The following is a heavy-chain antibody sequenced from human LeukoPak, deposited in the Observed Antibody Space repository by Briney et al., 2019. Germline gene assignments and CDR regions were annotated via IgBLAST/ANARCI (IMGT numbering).Heavy chain of an antibody. V-gene: IGHV4-31*03. J-gene: IGHJ4*02. CDR1: AGSISSGGYY. D-gene: IGHD4-17*01. CDR2: TYYSGST. Sequence: SETLSLICSVSAGSISSGGYYWSWIRQHPGKGLEWIGYTYYSGSTFYNPSLKGRVTISVDTSKNQFSLKLSSVTAADTAVYYCARVVPDDYGDSNYFDYWGQGTLVTVSS. CDR3: ARVVPDDYGDSNYFDY.